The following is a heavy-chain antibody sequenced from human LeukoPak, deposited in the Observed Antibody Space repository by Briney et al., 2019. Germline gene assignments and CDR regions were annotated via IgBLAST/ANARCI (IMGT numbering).Heavy chain of an antibody. CDR3: ARKGDSGSYYDYYYYYGMDV. CDR1: SYTFTIYG. J-gene: IGHJ6*02. CDR2: ISAYNGNT. Sequence: RASVTVSCKASSYTFTIYGISWVRQAPGQGLEWMGWISAYNGNTNYAQKLQGRVTMTTDTSTSTAYMELRSLRSDDTAVYYCARKGDSGSYYDYYYYYGMDVWGQGTTVTVSS. V-gene: IGHV1-18*01. D-gene: IGHD1-26*01.